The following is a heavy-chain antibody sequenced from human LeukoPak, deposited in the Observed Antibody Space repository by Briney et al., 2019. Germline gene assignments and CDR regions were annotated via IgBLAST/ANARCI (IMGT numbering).Heavy chain of an antibody. Sequence: SETLSLTCTVSGGSVSSSSSYWGWIRQPPGKGLEWIGSAYFTGSTNYNPSLKTRVTISLDTSKNQFSLTLSDVTATDTALYYCARQDGVLDGYNSDDWDYFDYWGQGTLVTVSS. CDR2: AYFTGST. D-gene: IGHD5-24*01. CDR1: GGSVSSSSSY. V-gene: IGHV4-39*01. J-gene: IGHJ4*02. CDR3: ARQDGVLDGYNSDDWDYFDY.